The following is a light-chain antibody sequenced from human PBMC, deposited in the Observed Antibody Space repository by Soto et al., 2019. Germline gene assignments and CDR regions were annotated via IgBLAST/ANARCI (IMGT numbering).Light chain of an antibody. CDR2: GAS. CDR3: QQFNTWPRT. J-gene: IGKJ1*01. CDR1: QSVSGN. V-gene: IGKV3-15*01. Sequence: VMTQSPAAVSASPGERVTLSCRASQSVSGNVAWYQQKPGQPPRLLVYGASTTATDIPARFFGSGSETEFTLTITRLQSEDFGTYYCQQFNTWPRTFGQGTKVDIK.